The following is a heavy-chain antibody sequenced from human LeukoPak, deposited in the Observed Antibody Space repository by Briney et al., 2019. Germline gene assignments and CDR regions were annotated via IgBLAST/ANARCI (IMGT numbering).Heavy chain of an antibody. CDR3: ATKWVNYYESGSYTGMDV. Sequence: PGGSLRLSCAASGFTFSDYYMRWLRQAPGKGLEWVSYISSSGSTIYYADSVKGRFTISRDNAKNSLYLQMNSLRAEDTAVYYCATKWVNYYESGSYTGMDVWGQGATVTVSS. V-gene: IGHV3-11*04. J-gene: IGHJ6*02. CDR2: ISSSGSTI. CDR1: GFTFSDYY. D-gene: IGHD3-10*01.